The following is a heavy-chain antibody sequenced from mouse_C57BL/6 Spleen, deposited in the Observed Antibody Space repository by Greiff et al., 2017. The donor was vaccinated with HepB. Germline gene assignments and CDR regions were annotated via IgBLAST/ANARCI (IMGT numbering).Heavy chain of an antibody. V-gene: IGHV1-5*01. J-gene: IGHJ2*01. CDR3: TGGTAQATYYFDY. Sequence: LQQSGTVLARPGASVKMSCKTSGYTFTSYWMHWVKQRPGQGLEWIGAIYPGNSDTSYNQKFKGKAKLTAVTSASTAYMELSSLTNEDSAVYYCTGGTAQATYYFDYWGQGTTLTVSS. CDR1: GYTFTSYW. CDR2: IYPGNSDT. D-gene: IGHD3-2*02.